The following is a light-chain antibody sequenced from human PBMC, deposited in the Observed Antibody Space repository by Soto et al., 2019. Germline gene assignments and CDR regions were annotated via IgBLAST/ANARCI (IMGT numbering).Light chain of an antibody. Sequence: IQMTQSPSTLSASVGDRVPITCRASQSISSWLAWYQQKPGKAPKLLIYKASSLESGVPSRFSVSGSGTEFTLTISSLQPDDFATYYCQQYNSYSPWTVGQGTKVDIK. CDR2: KAS. J-gene: IGKJ1*01. CDR1: QSISSW. CDR3: QQYNSYSPWT. V-gene: IGKV1-5*03.